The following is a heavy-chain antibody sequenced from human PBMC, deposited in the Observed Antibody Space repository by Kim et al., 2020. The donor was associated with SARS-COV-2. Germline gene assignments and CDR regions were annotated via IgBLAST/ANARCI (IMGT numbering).Heavy chain of an antibody. CDR3: ARIMDSSGYYRGGYNWFDP. CDR1: GFSLSTSGMC. J-gene: IGHJ5*02. Sequence: SGPTLVNPSQTLTLTCTFSGFSLSTSGMCVSWIRQPPGKALEWLARIDWDDDKYYSTSLKTRLTISKDTSKNQVVLTMTNMDPVDTATYYCARIMDSSGYYRGGYNWFDPWGQGTLVTVSS. CDR2: IDWDDDK. V-gene: IGHV2-70*11. D-gene: IGHD3-22*01.